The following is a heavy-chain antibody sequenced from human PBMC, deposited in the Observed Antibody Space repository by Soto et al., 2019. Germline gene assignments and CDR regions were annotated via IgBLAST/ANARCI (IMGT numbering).Heavy chain of an antibody. D-gene: IGHD3-3*01. CDR2: IYPGDSDT. CDR1: GYSFTSYW. V-gene: IGHV5-51*01. Sequence: GESLKISCKGSGYSFTSYWIGWVRQMPGKGLEWMGIIYPGDSDTRYSPSFQGQVTISADKSISTAYLQWSSLKASDTAMYYCATFNEYYDFWSGPKNWFDPWGQGTLVTVSS. CDR3: ATFNEYYDFWSGPKNWFDP. J-gene: IGHJ5*02.